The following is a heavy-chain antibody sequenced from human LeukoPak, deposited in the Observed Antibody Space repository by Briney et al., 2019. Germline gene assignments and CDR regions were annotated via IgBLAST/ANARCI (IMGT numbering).Heavy chain of an antibody. CDR3: ARGYCSSTSCYPFDY. Sequence: GGSLRLSCAASGFTFSSYAMSWVRQAPGKGLEWVSGISNSGGSTDYADSVKGRFTISRDNAKNSLYLQMNSLRAEDTAVYYCARGYCSSTSCYPFDYWGQGTLVTVSS. J-gene: IGHJ4*02. CDR2: ISNSGGST. V-gene: IGHV3-23*01. D-gene: IGHD2-2*01. CDR1: GFTFSSYA.